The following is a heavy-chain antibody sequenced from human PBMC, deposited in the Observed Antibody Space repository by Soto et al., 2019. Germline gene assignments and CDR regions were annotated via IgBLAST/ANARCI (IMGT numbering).Heavy chain of an antibody. D-gene: IGHD3-10*01. V-gene: IGHV1-8*01. J-gene: IGHJ5*02. Sequence: GASVKVSCKASGYTFTSYDINWVRQATGQGLEWMGWMNPNSGNTGYAQKFQGRVTMTRNTSISTAYMELSSLRSEDTAVYYCARGDPLWFGALWFDPWGQGTLVTVSS. CDR3: ARGDPLWFGALWFDP. CDR1: GYTFTSYD. CDR2: MNPNSGNT.